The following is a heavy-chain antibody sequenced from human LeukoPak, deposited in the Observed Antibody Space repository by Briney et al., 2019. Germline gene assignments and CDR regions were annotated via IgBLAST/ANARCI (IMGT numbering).Heavy chain of an antibody. D-gene: IGHD2-8*01. CDR3: VLAPNSNWFDF. Sequence: SETLSLTCSVSGDSVSGFYWNWIRQSPGTGLEWIGNIHYSGNSNYNPSLKSRVTMSIDTSRKQFFLKLNSVTAADTAVYYCVLAPNSNWFDFWGQGTQVTVSS. CDR1: GDSVSGFY. CDR2: IHYSGNS. V-gene: IGHV4-59*08. J-gene: IGHJ5*01.